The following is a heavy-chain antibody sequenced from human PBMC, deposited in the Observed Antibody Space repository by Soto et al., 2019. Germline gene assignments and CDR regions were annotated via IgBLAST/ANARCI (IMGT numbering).Heavy chain of an antibody. J-gene: IGHJ4*02. CDR1: GYTFTSYG. V-gene: IGHV1-18*01. CDR3: ARGYCSGGSCYSLIDY. CDR2: ISVNNGNT. D-gene: IGHD2-15*01. Sequence: QVQLVQSGAEVKKPGASVKVSCKASGYTFTSYGISWVRQAPGQGLEWMGWISVNNGNTNYALKVQGRVTMTTDTSTSTAYMELRSLRSDDTAVYYCARGYCSGGSCYSLIDYWGQGTLVTVSS.